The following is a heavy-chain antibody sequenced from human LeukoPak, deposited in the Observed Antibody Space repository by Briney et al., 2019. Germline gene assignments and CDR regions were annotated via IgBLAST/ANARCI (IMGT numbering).Heavy chain of an antibody. CDR3: ARVGTWELQRVFDY. Sequence: PGGSLRLSCAASGCTFTDYWMTWVRQVPGKGLEWVANIHKAGTESYYVDSVKGRFAISRDNAKNSLYLQLSSLRVDDTAVYYCARVGTWELQRVFDYWGQGTLVTVSS. V-gene: IGHV3-7*01. D-gene: IGHD1-26*01. CDR1: GCTFTDYW. J-gene: IGHJ4*02. CDR2: IHKAGTES.